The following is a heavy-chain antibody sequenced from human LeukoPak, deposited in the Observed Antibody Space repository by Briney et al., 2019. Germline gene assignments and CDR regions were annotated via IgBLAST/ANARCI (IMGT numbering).Heavy chain of an antibody. CDR1: GYTFTSYG. J-gene: IGHJ5*02. CDR3: ARVRNNHYYHSNTGWFDP. CDR2: ISAYNGNT. D-gene: IGHD3-22*01. V-gene: IGHV1-18*01. Sequence: GASVKVSCKASGYTFTSYGISWVRQAPGQGLEWMGWISAYNGNTNYAQKLQGRVTMTTDTSTSTAYMELRSLRSDDTAVYYCARVRNNHYYHSNTGWFDPWGQGTLVTVSS.